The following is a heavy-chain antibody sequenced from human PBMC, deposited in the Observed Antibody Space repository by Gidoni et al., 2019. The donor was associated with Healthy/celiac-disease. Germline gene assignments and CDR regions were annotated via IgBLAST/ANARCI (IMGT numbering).Heavy chain of an antibody. CDR3: ARIKYGDYFFDY. J-gene: IGHJ4*02. CDR2: ISSSSSYT. Sequence: QVQLVESGGGLVKPGGSLRLSCAASGFTFSDYYMSWIRQAPGKGLEWVSYISSSSSYTNYADSVKGRFTISRDNAKNSLYLQMNSLRAEDTAVYYCARIKYGDYFFDYWGQGTLVTVSS. CDR1: GFTFSDYY. V-gene: IGHV3-11*05. D-gene: IGHD4-17*01.